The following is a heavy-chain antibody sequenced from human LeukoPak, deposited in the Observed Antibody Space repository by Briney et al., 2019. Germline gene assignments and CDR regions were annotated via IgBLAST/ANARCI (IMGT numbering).Heavy chain of an antibody. J-gene: IGHJ4*02. Sequence: KSGGSLRLSCAASGFTFSSYSMNWVRQAPGKGLEWVSSISSSSSYIYYADSVKGRFTISRDNAKNSLYLQMNSLRAEDTAVYYCARVPAKGDGYNYPLDYWGQGTLVTVSS. CDR3: ARVPAKGDGYNYPLDY. CDR2: ISSSSSYI. V-gene: IGHV3-21*01. D-gene: IGHD5-24*01. CDR1: GFTFSSYS.